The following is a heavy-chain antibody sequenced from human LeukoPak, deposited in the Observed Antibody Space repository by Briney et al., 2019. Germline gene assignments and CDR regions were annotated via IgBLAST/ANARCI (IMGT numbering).Heavy chain of an antibody. Sequence: SETLSLTCTVSGGSISNYYWSWIRQPPGKGLEWIGYIYYNENTNYNPSLKSRVTISVDTSKNQFSLKLSSVTAADTAVYYCARVILTGSGDAFDIWGQGTMVTVSS. CDR3: ARVILTGSGDAFDI. V-gene: IGHV4-59*01. CDR1: GGSISNYY. D-gene: IGHD3-9*01. J-gene: IGHJ3*02. CDR2: IYYNENT.